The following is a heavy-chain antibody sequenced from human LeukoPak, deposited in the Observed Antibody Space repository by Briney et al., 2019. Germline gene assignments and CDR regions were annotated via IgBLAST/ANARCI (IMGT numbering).Heavy chain of an antibody. V-gene: IGHV4-34*01. J-gene: IGHJ4*02. CDR2: INHSGST. CDR1: GGSFSGYY. Sequence: SETLSLTCAVYGGSFSGYYWSWIRQPPGKGLEWIGEINHSGSTNYNPSLKSRVTISVDTSKNQFSLKLSSVTAADTAAYYCARAFWSGTLDYWGQGTLVTVSS. D-gene: IGHD3-3*01. CDR3: ARAFWSGTLDY.